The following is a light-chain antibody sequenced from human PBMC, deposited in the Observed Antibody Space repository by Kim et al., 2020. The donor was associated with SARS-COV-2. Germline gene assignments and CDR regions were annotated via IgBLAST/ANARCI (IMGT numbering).Light chain of an antibody. J-gene: IGLJ3*02. CDR1: SNNVGNQG. CDR2: RNN. Sequence: RQTATLTGTGNSNNVGNQGAAWLQHHQGHPPKLLSYRNNNRPSGISERLSASRSGNTASLTITGLQPEDEAYYYCAAWDSSLSGWVFGGGTQLTVL. CDR3: AAWDSSLSGWV. V-gene: IGLV10-54*01.